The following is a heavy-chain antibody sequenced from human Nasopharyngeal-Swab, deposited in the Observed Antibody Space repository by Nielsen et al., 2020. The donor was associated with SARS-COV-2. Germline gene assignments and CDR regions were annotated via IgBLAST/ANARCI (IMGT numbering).Heavy chain of an antibody. V-gene: IGHV1-18*01. CDR3: ARGYCSSTSCYYFDY. D-gene: IGHD2-2*01. CDR2: ISAYNGNT. Sequence: WVRQAPGQGLEWMGRISAYNGNTNYAQKLQGRVTMTTDTSTSTAYMELRSLRSDDTAVYYCARGYCSSTSCYYFDYWGQGTPVTVSS. J-gene: IGHJ4*02.